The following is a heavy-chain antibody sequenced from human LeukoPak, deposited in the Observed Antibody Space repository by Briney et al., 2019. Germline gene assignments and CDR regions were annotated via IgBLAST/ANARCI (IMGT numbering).Heavy chain of an antibody. CDR2: ISGSGQYI. J-gene: IGHJ4*02. V-gene: IGHV3-21*01. CDR3: ARGGYNSAFLDS. Sequence: GVSLRLSCAASGFTFNSFTMNWVRQAPGKGLECFSSISGSGQYIYYAHSLKGRLTISRDNAKDSLYLQLNSLRAEDTSVYYCARGGYNSAFLDSWGQGTLVSVS. CDR1: GFTFNSFT. D-gene: IGHD6-19*01.